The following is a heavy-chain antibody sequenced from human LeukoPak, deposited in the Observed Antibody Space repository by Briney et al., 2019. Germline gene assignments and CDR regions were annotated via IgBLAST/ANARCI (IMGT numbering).Heavy chain of an antibody. CDR2: INSDGSST. V-gene: IGHV3-74*01. CDR1: GYTFSSYW. CDR3: ASGGYGAFDI. J-gene: IGHJ3*02. D-gene: IGHD6-13*01. Sequence: PGGSLRLSCAASGYTFSSYWMHWVRQAPGRGLVWVSRINSDGSSTSYADSVKGRFTISRDNAKNTLYLQMNSLRAEDTAVYYCASGGYGAFDIWGQGTMVTVSS.